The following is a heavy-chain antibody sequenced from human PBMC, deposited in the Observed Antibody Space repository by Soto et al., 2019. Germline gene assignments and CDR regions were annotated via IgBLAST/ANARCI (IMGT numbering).Heavy chain of an antibody. CDR2: ISGSGGST. D-gene: IGHD6-19*01. CDR1: GFTFSSYA. J-gene: IGHJ4*02. CDR3: AKIPYSSGWYEAYLDY. Sequence: GGSLRLSCAASGFTFSSYAMSWVRQAPGKGLEWVPAISGSGGSTYYADSVKGRFTISRDNPKNTLYLQMNSLRAEATAVYYCAKIPYSSGWYEAYLDYWGRGTPVPVSS. V-gene: IGHV3-23*01.